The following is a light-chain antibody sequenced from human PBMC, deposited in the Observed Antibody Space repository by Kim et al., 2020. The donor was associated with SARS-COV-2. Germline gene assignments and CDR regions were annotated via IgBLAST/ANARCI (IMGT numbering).Light chain of an antibody. Sequence: GQSITVSCAGGRSEIATYDYVSWYPQHPVNAPKLVIYDVTERPSGVSNRFSGSKSDNTASLTISGLQAEDEADYYCSSYTLSSTWVFGGGTQLTVL. J-gene: IGLJ3*02. CDR1: RSEIATYDY. CDR2: DVT. CDR3: SSYTLSSTWV. V-gene: IGLV2-14*04.